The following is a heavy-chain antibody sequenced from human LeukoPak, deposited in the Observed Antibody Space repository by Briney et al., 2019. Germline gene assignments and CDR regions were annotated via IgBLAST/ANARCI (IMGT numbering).Heavy chain of an antibody. CDR1: GFTFSSYW. V-gene: IGHV3-74*01. J-gene: IGHJ5*02. CDR3: ARDKFTSGESWFDP. CDR2: NNSDESST. Sequence: GGSLRLSCAASGFTFSSYWMHWVRQAPGKGLVWVSRNNSDESSTAYADSVKGRFTISRDNAKNTLYLQMNSLRAEDTAIYYCARDKFTSGESWFDPWGQGTLVTVSS. D-gene: IGHD3-10*01.